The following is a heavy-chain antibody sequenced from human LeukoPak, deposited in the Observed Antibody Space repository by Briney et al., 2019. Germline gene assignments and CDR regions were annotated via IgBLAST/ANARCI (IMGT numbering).Heavy chain of an antibody. CDR1: GYSFTGQD. D-gene: IGHD1-14*01. CDR3: AGYPRYNNAPPFDY. Sequence: GASVKVSCKASGYSFTGQDMHWVRQAPGQGLEWMGWINPNTGGTNYAQKFQGRVTITRDTTISVAFMELSRLTSDDTAVYYCAGYPRYNNAPPFDYWGQGTLVTVSS. CDR2: INPNTGGT. V-gene: IGHV1-2*02. J-gene: IGHJ4*02.